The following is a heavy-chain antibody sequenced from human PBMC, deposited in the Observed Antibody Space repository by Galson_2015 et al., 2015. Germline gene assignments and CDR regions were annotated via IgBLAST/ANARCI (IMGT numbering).Heavy chain of an antibody. Sequence: SVKVSCKASGGSFSSYTIAWVRQAPGQGLQWMGGITPIFGTVTYAQRFQGRVTITADKSTATVYMEVRGLRSEDTAIFYCARASQDCSSANCPSTSSGPGTLVTASS. CDR2: ITPIFGTV. V-gene: IGHV1-69*06. D-gene: IGHD2-2*01. CDR3: ARASQDCSSANCPSTS. J-gene: IGHJ5*01. CDR1: GGSFSSYT.